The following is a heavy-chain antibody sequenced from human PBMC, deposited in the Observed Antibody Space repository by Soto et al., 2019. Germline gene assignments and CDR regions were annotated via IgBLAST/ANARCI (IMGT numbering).Heavy chain of an antibody. CDR3: ARLAGSYYDILTGTGDYYYYGMDV. J-gene: IGHJ6*02. V-gene: IGHV4-4*02. CDR2: IYHSGST. D-gene: IGHD3-9*01. Sequence: PSETLSLTCAVSGGSISSSNWWSWVRQPPGKGLEWIGEIYHSGSTNYNPSLKSRVTISVDKSKNQFSLKLSSVTAADTAVFYCARLAGSYYDILTGTGDYYYYGMDVWGQGTTVTVSS. CDR1: GGSISSSNW.